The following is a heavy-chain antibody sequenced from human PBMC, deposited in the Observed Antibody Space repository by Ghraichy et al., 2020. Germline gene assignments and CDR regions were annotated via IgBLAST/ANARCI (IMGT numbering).Heavy chain of an antibody. CDR3: ARERPYYGDYL. CDR2: INHSGST. Sequence: SETLSLTCAVYGGSFNGYYWSWIRQPPGKGLEWIGEINHSGSTNYNPSLKSRVTISLDTSKNQFSLKLSSVTAADTAVYYCARERPYYGDYLWGQGTLVTVSS. CDR1: GGSFNGYY. J-gene: IGHJ4*02. D-gene: IGHD4-17*01. V-gene: IGHV4-34*01.